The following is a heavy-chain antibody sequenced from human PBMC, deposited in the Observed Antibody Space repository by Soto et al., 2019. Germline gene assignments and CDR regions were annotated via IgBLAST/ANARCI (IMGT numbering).Heavy chain of an antibody. CDR1: GGTLSSHS. J-gene: IGHJ6*02. CDR3: ARVGYYDFWSGYPFYYYGMDV. CDR2: ISAYNGNT. Sequence: ASVKVSCKASGGTLSSHSITRVRQAPGQGLEWMGWISAYNGNTNYAQKLQGRVTMTTDTSTSTAYMELRSLRSDDTAVYYCARVGYYDFWSGYPFYYYGMDVWGQGTTVTVSS. V-gene: IGHV1-18*01. D-gene: IGHD3-3*01.